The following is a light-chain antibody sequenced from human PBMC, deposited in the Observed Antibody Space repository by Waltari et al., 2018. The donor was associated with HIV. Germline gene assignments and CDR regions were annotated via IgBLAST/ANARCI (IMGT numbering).Light chain of an antibody. CDR3: QKYNRAPYT. CDR2: AAS. Sequence: DIQLTQSPSSLSASVGDRVTITCRASQGIANHLAWYQQKPGKVPKLLIYAASTLQSGVPSRFRGGGSGTDFTLTISSPQPEDVASYFCQKYNRAPYTFGQGTRLEIK. CDR1: QGIANH. J-gene: IGKJ2*01. V-gene: IGKV1-27*01.